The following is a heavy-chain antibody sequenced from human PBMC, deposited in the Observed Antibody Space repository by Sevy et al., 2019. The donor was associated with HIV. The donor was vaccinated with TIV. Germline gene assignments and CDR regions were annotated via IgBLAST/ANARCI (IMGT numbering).Heavy chain of an antibody. CDR2: ISGSGGST. CDR1: GFTFSSYA. CDR3: AKLAYCGGDCYPEGAFDI. V-gene: IGHV3-23*01. Sequence: GGSLRLSCAASGFTFSSYAMSWVRQAPGKGLEWVSAISGSGGSTYYADSVKGRFTISRANSKNTLYLQMNSLRAEDTAVYYCAKLAYCGGDCYPEGAFDIWGQGTMVTVSS. D-gene: IGHD2-21*02. J-gene: IGHJ3*02.